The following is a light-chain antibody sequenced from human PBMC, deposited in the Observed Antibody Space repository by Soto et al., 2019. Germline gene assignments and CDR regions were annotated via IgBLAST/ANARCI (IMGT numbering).Light chain of an antibody. CDR1: QGISDH. Sequence: DIQLTQSPSFLSASVGDRVTITCRASQGISDHLAWYQQEPRKAPKLLIYATSTLQSGVPSRFSGSGSGTEFTLTISSLQTEDFATYYCQQLRSYPLTFGGGTKVEIK. J-gene: IGKJ4*01. CDR2: ATS. V-gene: IGKV1-9*01. CDR3: QQLRSYPLT.